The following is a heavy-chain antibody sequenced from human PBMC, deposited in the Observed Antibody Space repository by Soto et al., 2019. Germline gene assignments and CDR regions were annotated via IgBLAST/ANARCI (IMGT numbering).Heavy chain of an antibody. CDR3: ARSQYTYGPSDFDY. D-gene: IGHD5-18*01. J-gene: IGHJ4*02. Sequence: ETLSLTCTVSGGSISSYYWSWIRQPPGKGLEWIGYIYYSGSTKYNPSLRSRVTISLDTSMNQFSLKLSSVTAADTAVYYCARSQYTYGPSDFDYWGQGTLVTVSS. CDR2: IYYSGST. V-gene: IGHV4-59*01. CDR1: GGSISSYY.